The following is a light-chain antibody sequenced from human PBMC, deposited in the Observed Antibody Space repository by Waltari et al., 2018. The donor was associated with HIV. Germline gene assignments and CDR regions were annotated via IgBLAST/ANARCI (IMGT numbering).Light chain of an antibody. J-gene: IGKJ1*01. CDR2: GAS. CDR1: QSVSSSY. V-gene: IGKV3-20*01. CDR3: QQYGISPRT. Sequence: EIVLTQSPGTLSLSPGERATLSCRASQSVSSSYLAWDQQKPGQAPRLRIYGASSRATGIPDRFSGSGSGTDFTLTISRLEPEDFAVYYCQQYGISPRTFGQGTKVEIK.